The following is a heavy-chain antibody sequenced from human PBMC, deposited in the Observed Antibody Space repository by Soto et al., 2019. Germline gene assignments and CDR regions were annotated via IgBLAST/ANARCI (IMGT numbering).Heavy chain of an antibody. CDR3: ARVGGGVVVVPGANRGDF. D-gene: IGHD2-2*01. Sequence: GGSLRLSCAASGFTFSTYSMSWVRQAPGKGLEWVSSISPSSTYIHYADSVKGRFTISRDNAEKSLYLQMNSLRAEDTAVYYCARVGGGVVVVPGANRGDFWGQGTLVNVS. CDR1: GFTFSTYS. J-gene: IGHJ4*02. V-gene: IGHV3-21*01. CDR2: ISPSSTYI.